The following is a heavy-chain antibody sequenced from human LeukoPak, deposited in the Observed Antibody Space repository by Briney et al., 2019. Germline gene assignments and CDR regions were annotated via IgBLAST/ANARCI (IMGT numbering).Heavy chain of an antibody. CDR3: ASTIRYFDWSADY. V-gene: IGHV4-38-2*02. D-gene: IGHD3-9*01. CDR2: IYHSGST. J-gene: IGHJ4*02. Sequence: PSETLSLTCTVSGYSINSDYYWGWSRPSPGKGLEWIGSIYHSGSTYYSPSLKSRVTISVDTSKNQFSLKLSSVTAADTAVYYCASTIRYFDWSADYWGQGTLVTVSS. CDR1: GYSINSDYY.